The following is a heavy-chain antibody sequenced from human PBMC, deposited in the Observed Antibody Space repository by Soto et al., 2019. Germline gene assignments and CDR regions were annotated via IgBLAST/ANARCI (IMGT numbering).Heavy chain of an antibody. CDR1: GYTFTSYG. CDR2: ISAYNGNT. J-gene: IGHJ6*02. CDR3: AREMGYCSSTSCRPSYYYYGMDV. D-gene: IGHD2-2*01. V-gene: IGHV1-18*01. Sequence: QVQLVQSGAEVKKPGASVKVSCKASGYTFTSYGISWVRQAPGQGLEWMGWISAYNGNTNYAQKLQGRVTMTTDTSTSTAYMELRSLRSDDTAVYYCAREMGYCSSTSCRPSYYYYGMDVWGQGTTVNVSS.